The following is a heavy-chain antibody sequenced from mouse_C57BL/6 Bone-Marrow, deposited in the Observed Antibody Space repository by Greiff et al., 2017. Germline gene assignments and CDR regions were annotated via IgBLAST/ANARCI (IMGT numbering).Heavy chain of an antibody. CDR3: ARDIYSYFDV. CDR1: GYTFTSYW. V-gene: IGHV1-55*01. J-gene: IGHJ1*03. CDR2: IYPGSGST. Sequence: QVHVKQPGAELVKPGASVKMSCKASGYTFTSYWITWVKQRPGQGLEWIGDIYPGSGSTNYNEKFKSKATLTVDTSSSTAYMQLSSLTSEDSAVYYCARDIYSYFDVWGTGTTVTVSS.